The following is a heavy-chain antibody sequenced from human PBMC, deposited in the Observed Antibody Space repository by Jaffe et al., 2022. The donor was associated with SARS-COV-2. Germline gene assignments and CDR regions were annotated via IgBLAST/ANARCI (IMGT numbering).Heavy chain of an antibody. Sequence: QVQLVQSGAEVKKPGASVKVSCKASGYSFTTYFIHWVRQAPGQGLEWMGVINPSGGSVSYAQKFQGRVTMTRETSTSTVYMDLSSLRSEDTAVYYCARDHGVPAGTDVSFDIWGQGTMVTVSS. CDR1: GYSFTTYF. CDR2: INPSGGSV. CDR3: ARDHGVPAGTDVSFDI. J-gene: IGHJ3*02. V-gene: IGHV1-46*01. D-gene: IGHD2-2*01.